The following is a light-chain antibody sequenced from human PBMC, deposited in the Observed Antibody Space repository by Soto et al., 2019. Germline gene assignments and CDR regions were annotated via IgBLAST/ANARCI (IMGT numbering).Light chain of an antibody. CDR1: SSDVGGYNY. Sequence: QSVLTQPASVSGSPGQSITISCTGTSSDVGGYNYVSWYQQHPGKAPKLMIYEVSNRPSGVSNRFSGSKSGNTASLTISGLQAEDEADYYCSSYTSSSLVVFGAGTQLTVL. CDR3: SSYTSSSLVV. J-gene: IGLJ2*01. V-gene: IGLV2-14*01. CDR2: EVS.